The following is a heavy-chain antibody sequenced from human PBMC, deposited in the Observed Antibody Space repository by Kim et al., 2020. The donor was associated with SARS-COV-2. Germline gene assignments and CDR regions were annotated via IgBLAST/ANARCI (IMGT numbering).Heavy chain of an antibody. CDR3: ARANCSGGSCYSPVKVFDY. J-gene: IGHJ4*02. D-gene: IGHD2-15*01. Sequence: SRVTISVDTSKNQVSLKLSSVTAADTAVYYCARANCSGGSCYSPVKVFDYWGQGTLVTVSS. V-gene: IGHV4-34*01.